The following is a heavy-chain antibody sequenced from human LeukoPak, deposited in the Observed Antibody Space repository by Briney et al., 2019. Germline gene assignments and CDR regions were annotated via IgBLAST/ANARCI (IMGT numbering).Heavy chain of an antibody. CDR1: GYRFTSYW. CDR2: IYPGDSDT. V-gene: IGHV5-51*01. Sequence: GESLQISCKGSGYRFTSYWNGWVRQMPGKGLEWMGIIYPGDSDTRYSPSFQGQVTISADKSISTAYLQWSSLKASDTAMYYCARISIPSYYYYYGMDVWGQGTTVTVSS. CDR3: ARISIPSYYYYYGMDV. J-gene: IGHJ6*02.